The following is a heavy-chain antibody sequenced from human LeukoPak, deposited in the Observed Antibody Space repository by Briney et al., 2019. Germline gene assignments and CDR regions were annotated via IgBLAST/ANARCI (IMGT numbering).Heavy chain of an antibody. D-gene: IGHD3-22*01. J-gene: IGHJ4*02. Sequence: GGSLRLSCAASGFTFSSYAMSWVRQAPGKGLEWVSAISGSGGSTYYADSVKGRFTISRDNSENTLYLQMNSLRAEDTAIYYCARENWVYNWKYDSSGSGINYWGQGTLVTVSS. CDR3: ARENWVYNWKYDSSGSGINY. V-gene: IGHV3-23*01. CDR1: GFTFSSYA. CDR2: ISGSGGST.